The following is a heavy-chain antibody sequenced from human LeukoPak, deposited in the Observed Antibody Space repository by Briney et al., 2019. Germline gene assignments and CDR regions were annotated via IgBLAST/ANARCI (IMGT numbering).Heavy chain of an antibody. D-gene: IGHD3-22*01. J-gene: IGHJ4*02. CDR1: GGSISSSNW. CDR3: ASHYYDSSRYNNPLYYFDY. Sequence: SEPLSLTCAVSGGSISSSNWWSWVRQPPGKGLEWMGEIYHSGSTNYNPSLKSRVTISVDKSKNQFYLKLSSVTAADTAVYYCASHYYDSSRYNNPLYYFDYWGQGTLVTVSS. V-gene: IGHV4-4*02. CDR2: IYHSGST.